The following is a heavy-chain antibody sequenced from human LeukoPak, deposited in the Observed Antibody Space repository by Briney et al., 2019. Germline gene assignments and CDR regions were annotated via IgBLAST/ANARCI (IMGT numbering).Heavy chain of an antibody. CDR3: ARGESFAFDV. J-gene: IGHJ3*01. V-gene: IGHV3-23*01. Sequence: GGSLRPSCVGSGFIFSSYDMGWVRQAPGKGLEWVSSISRAGDGTYYEDSVKGRFTISRDNSRNTMYLQMNSLRAEDTAVYYCARGESFAFDVWGQGTMVTVSS. CDR1: GFIFSSYD. CDR2: ISRAGDGT.